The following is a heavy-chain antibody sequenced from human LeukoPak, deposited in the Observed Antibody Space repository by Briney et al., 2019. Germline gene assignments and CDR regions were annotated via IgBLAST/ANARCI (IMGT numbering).Heavy chain of an antibody. CDR1: GYTFTSYA. J-gene: IGHJ4*02. V-gene: IGHV7-4-1*02. CDR2: INTNTGNP. CDR3: ARGPAPGYSSSPMDC. D-gene: IGHD6-6*01. Sequence: ASVKVSCKASGYTFTSYAMNWVRQAPGQGLEWMGWINTNTGNPTYAQGFTGRFVFSLDTSVSTSYLQISSLKAEDTAVYYCARGPAPGYSSSPMDCWGQGTLVTVSS.